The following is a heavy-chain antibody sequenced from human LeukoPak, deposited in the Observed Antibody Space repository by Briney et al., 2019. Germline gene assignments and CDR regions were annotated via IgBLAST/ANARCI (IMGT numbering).Heavy chain of an antibody. Sequence: SETLSLTCTVSGGSVSSGSYYWSCIRQPPGKGLEWIGYIYYSGSTNYNPSLKSRVTISVDTSKNQFSLKLSSVTAADTAVYYCARVRTTCGGDCPFDYWGQGTLVTVSS. V-gene: IGHV4-61*01. CDR2: IYYSGST. CDR1: GGSVSSGSYY. J-gene: IGHJ4*02. CDR3: ARVRTTCGGDCPFDY. D-gene: IGHD2-21*02.